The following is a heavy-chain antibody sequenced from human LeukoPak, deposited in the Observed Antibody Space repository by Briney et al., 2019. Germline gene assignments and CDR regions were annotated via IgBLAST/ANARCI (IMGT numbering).Heavy chain of an antibody. V-gene: IGHV1-69*04. D-gene: IGHD6-6*01. Sequence: ASVKVSCKASGGTLSSYTISWVRQAPGQGLEWMGRIIPILGIANYAQKFQGRVTITADKSTSTAYMELSSLRSEDTAVYYCARDRYRSSSIDYWGQGTLVTVSS. CDR2: IIPILGIA. CDR3: ARDRYRSSSIDY. J-gene: IGHJ4*02. CDR1: GGTLSSYT.